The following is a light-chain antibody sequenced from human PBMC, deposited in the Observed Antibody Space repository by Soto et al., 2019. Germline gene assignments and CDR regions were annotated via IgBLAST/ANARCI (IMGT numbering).Light chain of an antibody. CDR2: GAS. J-gene: IGKJ2*01. CDR1: QSVSRN. CDR3: QQYGDWPPET. Sequence: EVVLAQSPATLSVSPGDRATLSCRASQSVSRNLAWYQQKPGQAPRLLIYGASTRATGVPARFSGSGSATESTVSISSLQSEDVAVYYCQQYGDWPPETFGQGTKLEI. V-gene: IGKV3-15*01.